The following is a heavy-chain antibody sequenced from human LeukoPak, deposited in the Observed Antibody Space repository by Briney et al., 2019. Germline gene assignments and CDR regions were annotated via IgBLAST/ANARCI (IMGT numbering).Heavy chain of an antibody. D-gene: IGHD2-15*01. CDR1: GGAFSGYY. J-gene: IGHJ3*02. CDR2: INHRGST. V-gene: IGHV4-34*01. Sequence: SETLSLTCAVYGGAFSGYYWSWIRQPPGKGLEWIGEINHRGSTNYNPSLKSRVTISVDTSKNQFSLKLSSVTAADTAVYYCARAKGYCSGGSCYSLYGAFDIWGQGTMVTVSS. CDR3: ARAKGYCSGGSCYSLYGAFDI.